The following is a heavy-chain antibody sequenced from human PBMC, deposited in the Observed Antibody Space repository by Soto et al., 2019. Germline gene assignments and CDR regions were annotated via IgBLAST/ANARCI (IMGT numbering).Heavy chain of an antibody. Sequence: GGSLRLSCSASGFTFSSYAMHCVRQAPGKGLEYVSVISSNGGSTYYADSVKGRFTISRDNSKNTLYLQMSSLRAEDTAVYYCVKILQYSYGLPHWGQGTLVTVSS. CDR3: VKILQYSYGLPH. CDR2: ISSNGGST. CDR1: GFTFSSYA. D-gene: IGHD5-18*01. V-gene: IGHV3-64D*06. J-gene: IGHJ4*02.